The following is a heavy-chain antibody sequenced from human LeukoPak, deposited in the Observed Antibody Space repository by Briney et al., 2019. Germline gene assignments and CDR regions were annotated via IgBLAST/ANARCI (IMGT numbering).Heavy chain of an antibody. J-gene: IGHJ4*02. CDR3: ARHFGDDYGRSFDF. CDR1: GGSIRSYY. Sequence: SETLSLTCTVSGGSIRSYYWSWIRQPPGKGLEWIAYIYHTGSTNYNPSLKGRVTMSVDTSKNQFSLKLSSVTAADTAVYYCARHFGDDYGRSFDFWGLGTLVTVSS. V-gene: IGHV4-59*08. CDR2: IYHTGST. D-gene: IGHD4-17*01.